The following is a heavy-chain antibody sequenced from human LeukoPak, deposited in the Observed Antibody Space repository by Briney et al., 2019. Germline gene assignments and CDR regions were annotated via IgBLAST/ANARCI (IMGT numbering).Heavy chain of an antibody. V-gene: IGHV3-30*03. CDR3: CKMAAIGY. D-gene: IGHD5-24*01. CDR2: ISYDGSNK. Sequence: GGSLRLSCEASGFTFSSYGMHWVRQAPGKGLEWVAVISYDGSNKYYADSVKGRFTISRDNSKNTLYLQMNSLRAEDTAVYYCCKMAAIGYWGQGTLVTVSS. J-gene: IGHJ4*02. CDR1: GFTFSSYG.